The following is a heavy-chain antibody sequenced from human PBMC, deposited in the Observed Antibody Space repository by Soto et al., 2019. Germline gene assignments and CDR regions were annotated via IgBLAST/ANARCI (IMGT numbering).Heavy chain of an antibody. J-gene: IGHJ6*02. CDR2: IIPIFGTA. V-gene: IGHV1-69*12. Sequence: QVQLVQSGAEVKKPGSSVKVSCKASGGTFSSYAISWVRQAPGQGLEWMGGIIPIFGTANYAQKFQGRVRITADEPTSPAYMELSSLRSEDTAVYYCARGPTVTKQAYYYYYGMDVWGQGTTVTVSS. CDR1: GGTFSSYA. CDR3: ARGPTVTKQAYYYYYGMDV. D-gene: IGHD4-4*01.